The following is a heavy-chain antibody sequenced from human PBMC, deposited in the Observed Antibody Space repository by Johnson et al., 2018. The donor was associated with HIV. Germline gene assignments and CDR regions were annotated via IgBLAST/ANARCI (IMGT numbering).Heavy chain of an antibody. Sequence: VQLVESGGGLVQPGGSLRLSCAVSGFTVNGNYMSWVRQAPGKGLEWVSGISWNSGSIGYADSVKGRFTISRDNAKNSLYLQMNSLRAEDTAVYYCARDKGGIVGYDAFDIWGQGTMVTVSS. V-gene: IGHV3-9*01. D-gene: IGHD1-26*01. CDR2: ISWNSGSI. CDR1: GFTVNGNY. CDR3: ARDKGGIVGYDAFDI. J-gene: IGHJ3*02.